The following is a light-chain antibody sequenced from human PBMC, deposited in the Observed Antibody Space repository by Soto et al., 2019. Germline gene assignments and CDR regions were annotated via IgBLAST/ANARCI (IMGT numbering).Light chain of an antibody. CDR1: QSVSSY. CDR3: QQYGSSPG. Sequence: EIVLTQSPATLSLSPGERATLSCRASQSVSSYLAWYQQKPGQAPRLLIYGASSRATGIPDRFSGSGSGTDFTLTISRLEPEDFAVYYCQQYGSSPGFGQGTRLEI. CDR2: GAS. V-gene: IGKV3-20*01. J-gene: IGKJ5*01.